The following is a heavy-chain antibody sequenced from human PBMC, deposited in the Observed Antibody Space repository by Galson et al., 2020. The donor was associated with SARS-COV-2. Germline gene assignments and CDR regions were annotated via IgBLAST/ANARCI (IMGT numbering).Heavy chain of an antibody. D-gene: IGHD1-26*01. CDR2: IYPGDSET. Sequence: GESLKISCQGYGDSFTKYWIGWVRQTPEKGLEWMGIIYPGDSETRYNPSFQGQVTISVDKSVTTAYLQWSSLKASDSAMYYCARHRVGRTSVFDFWGQGTLVTVSS. V-gene: IGHV5-51*01. CDR1: GDSFTKYW. J-gene: IGHJ4*02. CDR3: ARHRVGRTSVFDF.